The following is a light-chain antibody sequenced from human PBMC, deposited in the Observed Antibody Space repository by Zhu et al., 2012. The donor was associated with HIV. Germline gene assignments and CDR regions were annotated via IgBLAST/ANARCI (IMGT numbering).Light chain of an antibody. Sequence: EIVLTQSPGTLSLSPGERATLSCRASQTVAKDYLAWYQKKVGQPPRLLTYGASTRAAGIPDRFSGSGSGTDFTLTISRLEPEDFAVYSCQQFGSSPPTFGQGTKVE. V-gene: IGKV3-20*01. CDR1: QTVAKDY. CDR3: QQFGSSPPT. J-gene: IGKJ1*01. CDR2: GAS.